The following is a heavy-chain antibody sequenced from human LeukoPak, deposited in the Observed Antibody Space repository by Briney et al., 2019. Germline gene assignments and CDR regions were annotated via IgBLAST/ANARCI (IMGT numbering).Heavy chain of an antibody. J-gene: IGHJ4*02. Sequence: GGSLRLSCAASGFTFSGSAIHWVRQASGKGLEWVGRIRNKDKSYETAYAASVKGRFTISRDDSKNTAYLQMNSLKTEDTAVYYCNGRMTAVVYDFDYWGQGTLVTVSS. CDR2: IRNKDKSYET. D-gene: IGHD4-23*01. CDR3: NGRMTAVVYDFDY. CDR1: GFTFSGSA. V-gene: IGHV3-73*01.